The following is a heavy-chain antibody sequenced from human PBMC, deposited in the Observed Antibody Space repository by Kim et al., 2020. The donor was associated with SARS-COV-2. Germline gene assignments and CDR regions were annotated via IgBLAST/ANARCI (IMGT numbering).Heavy chain of an antibody. J-gene: IGHJ6*02. CDR3: ARGGHAVGATDRGRMDV. D-gene: IGHD1-26*01. V-gene: IGHV4-39*01. Sequence: LKSRVTISVDTSKNQFSLKLSSVTAADTAVYYCARGGHAVGATDRGRMDVWGQGTTVTVSS.